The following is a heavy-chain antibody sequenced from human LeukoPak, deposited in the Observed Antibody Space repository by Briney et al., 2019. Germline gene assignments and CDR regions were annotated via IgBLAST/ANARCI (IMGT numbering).Heavy chain of an antibody. J-gene: IGHJ5*02. Sequence: ASVKVSCKASGYTFTSYDINWVRQATGQGLEWMGWMNPNSGNTGYAQKFQGRVTMTRNNSISTAYMELSSLRSEDTAVYYCARVVVVVVAATPSIWFDPWGQGTLVTVSS. CDR3: ARVVVVVVAATPSIWFDP. CDR1: GYTFTSYD. D-gene: IGHD2-15*01. V-gene: IGHV1-8*01. CDR2: MNPNSGNT.